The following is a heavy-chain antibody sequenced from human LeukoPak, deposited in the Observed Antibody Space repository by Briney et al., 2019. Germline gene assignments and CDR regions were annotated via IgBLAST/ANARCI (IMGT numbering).Heavy chain of an antibody. V-gene: IGHV1-69*05. CDR1: RGTFSSYA. CDR2: IIPIFGTA. Sequence: SVKVSCKASRGTFSSYAISWVRQAPGQGLEWMGRIIPIFGTANYAQKFQGRVTITTDESTSTAYMELSSLRSEDTAVYYCARTGDSYGYYYYMDVWGKGTTVTVS. J-gene: IGHJ6*03. D-gene: IGHD5-18*01. CDR3: ARTGDSYGYYYYMDV.